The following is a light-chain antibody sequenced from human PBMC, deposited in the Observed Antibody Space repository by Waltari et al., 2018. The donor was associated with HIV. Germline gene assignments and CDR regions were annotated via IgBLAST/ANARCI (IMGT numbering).Light chain of an antibody. CDR3: QSADTSGTRV. CDR1: ALAKQY. J-gene: IGLJ1*01. Sequence: SFELTQPPSVSVSPGQTAKITFSGDALAKQYTYWYQQKPGQAPVVVIYKDTERPSGIPERVSGSSSGTTVTLTISGVQAEDEADYYCQSADTSGTRVFGSGTKVTVL. V-gene: IGLV3-25*03. CDR2: KDT.